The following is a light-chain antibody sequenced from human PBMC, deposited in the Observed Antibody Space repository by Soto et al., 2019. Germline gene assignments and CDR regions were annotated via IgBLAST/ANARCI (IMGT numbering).Light chain of an antibody. CDR2: KAS. CDR3: QQYNTYPLT. V-gene: IGKV1-5*03. Sequence: DIQMTQSPSTLSASVGDRVTITCRASQSISTWLAWDQQKPGKAPKLLIYKASTLEGGVPSRCSGSGSGTEFNITVSSLQPDDFATYYCQQYNTYPLTCGGGTTVEIK. J-gene: IGKJ4*01. CDR1: QSISTW.